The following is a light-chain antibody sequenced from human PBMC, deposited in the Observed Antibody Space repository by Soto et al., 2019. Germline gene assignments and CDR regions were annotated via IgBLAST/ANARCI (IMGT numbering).Light chain of an antibody. CDR3: LQYKKWPYT. J-gene: IGKJ2*01. V-gene: IGKV3-15*01. CDR1: QSVSSN. Sequence: EIVMTQSPATLSVSPGERATLSCRASQSVSSNLAWYQQKPGQAPRLLIYGASTRATGFPARFSGSGSGTEFTHSISRLQAEDFEVYYCLQYKKWPYTLGQGNKV. CDR2: GAS.